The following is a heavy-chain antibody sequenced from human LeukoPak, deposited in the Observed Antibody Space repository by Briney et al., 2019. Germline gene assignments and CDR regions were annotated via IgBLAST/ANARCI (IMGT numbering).Heavy chain of an antibody. D-gene: IGHD2-2*01. CDR2: IYPGDSDT. V-gene: IGHV5-51*01. Sequence: GESLKISCKASGSSFTNYWVGWVRQMPGKGLEWMGIIYPGDSDTRYRPSFQGQVTISADKSISTAYLQWSSLKASDTAMYYCARRRYCTDTSCYAGVDGFDIWGQGTVVTVSS. J-gene: IGHJ3*02. CDR1: GSSFTNYW. CDR3: ARRRYCTDTSCYAGVDGFDI.